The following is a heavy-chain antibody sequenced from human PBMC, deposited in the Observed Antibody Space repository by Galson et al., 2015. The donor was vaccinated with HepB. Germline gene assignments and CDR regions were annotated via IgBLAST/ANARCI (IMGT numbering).Heavy chain of an antibody. Sequence: SVKVSCKAPGGTFSSYTISWVRQAPGQGLEWMGRIIPILGIANYAQKFQGRVTITADKSTSTAYMELSSLRPEDTAVYYCARDGDTVMGNGYYFDYWGQGTLVTVSS. J-gene: IGHJ4*02. CDR1: GGTFSSYT. CDR2: IIPILGIA. CDR3: ARDGDTVMGNGYYFDY. V-gene: IGHV1-69*04. D-gene: IGHD5-18*01.